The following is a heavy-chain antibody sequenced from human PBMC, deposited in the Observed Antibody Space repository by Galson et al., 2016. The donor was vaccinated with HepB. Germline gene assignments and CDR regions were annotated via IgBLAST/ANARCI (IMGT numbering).Heavy chain of an antibody. J-gene: IGHJ4*02. CDR3: LSGWYFDT. D-gene: IGHD6-19*01. CDR2: TYYRSKWYT. V-gene: IGHV6-1*01. CDR1: GDSVSSNSAA. Sequence: CAISGDSVSSNSAAWDWIRQSPSRGLEWLGRTYYRSKWYTDYAGSVKGRITIKVDTSRNQFSLQLNSVTPEDTAVYYCLSGWYFDTWGQGTQLTVSS.